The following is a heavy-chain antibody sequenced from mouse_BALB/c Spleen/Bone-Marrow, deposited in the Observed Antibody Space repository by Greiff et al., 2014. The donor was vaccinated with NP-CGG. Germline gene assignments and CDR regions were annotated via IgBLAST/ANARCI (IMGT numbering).Heavy chain of an antibody. CDR3: TRSPTMITTYSGAMDY. V-gene: IGHV1-5*01. Sequence: VQLQQSGTVLARPGASVKMSCKASGYSFTSYWVHWVKQRPGQGLEWVGAIYPGNSDTSYNQKFKGKAKLTAVSSASTAYMELSSLTNEDSAVYYCTRSPTMITTYSGAMDYWGQGTSVTVSA. CDR1: GYSFTSYW. CDR2: IYPGNSDT. D-gene: IGHD2-4*01. J-gene: IGHJ4*01.